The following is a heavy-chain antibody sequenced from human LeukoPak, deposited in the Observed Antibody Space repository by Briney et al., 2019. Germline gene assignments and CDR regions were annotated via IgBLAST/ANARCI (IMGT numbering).Heavy chain of an antibody. V-gene: IGHV1-8*03. J-gene: IGHJ6*03. CDR3: ASGRGDILTGYPFSYYYYMDV. CDR1: GYTFTSYD. Sequence: ASVEVSCKASGYTFTSYDINWVRQATGQGLEWMGWMNPNSGNTGCAQKFQGRVTITRNTSISTAYMELSSLRSEDTAVYYCASGRGDILTGYPFSYYYYMDVWGKGTTVTVSS. D-gene: IGHD3-9*01. CDR2: MNPNSGNT.